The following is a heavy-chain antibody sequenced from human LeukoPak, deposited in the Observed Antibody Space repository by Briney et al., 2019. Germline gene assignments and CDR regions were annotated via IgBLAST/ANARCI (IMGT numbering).Heavy chain of an antibody. CDR2: ISSSSSYI. CDR3: ARAEDLVVPAASFDY. CDR1: GFTFSSYS. Sequence: GGSLRLSCAASGFTFSSYSMNWVRQAPGKGLEWVSSISSSSSYIYYADPVKGRFTISRDNAKNSLYLQMNSLRAEDTAVYYCARAEDLVVPAASFDYWGQGTLVTVSS. J-gene: IGHJ4*02. V-gene: IGHV3-21*01. D-gene: IGHD2-2*01.